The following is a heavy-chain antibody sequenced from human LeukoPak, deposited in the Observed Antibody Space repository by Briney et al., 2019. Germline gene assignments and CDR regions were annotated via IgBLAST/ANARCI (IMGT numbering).Heavy chain of an antibody. V-gene: IGHV3-23*01. D-gene: IGHD2-2*01. Sequence: GGSLRLSCAASGFTFSRYVMRWVRQTPGKGLEWVSAISESGGGTYYSDSVKGRFTTSRDNSKSTGYVHMSSLRGDDTARNYCTKGVGGSSSDSWGQGTLVTVSS. CDR2: ISESGGGT. CDR1: GFTFSRYV. J-gene: IGHJ4*02. CDR3: TKGVGGSSSDS.